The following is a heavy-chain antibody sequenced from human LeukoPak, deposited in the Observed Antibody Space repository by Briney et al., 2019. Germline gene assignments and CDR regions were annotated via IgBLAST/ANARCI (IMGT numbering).Heavy chain of an antibody. J-gene: IGHJ4*02. D-gene: IGHD6-19*01. CDR2: ISYDGSNK. V-gene: IGHV3-30-3*01. CDR3: ARDKASGIEGIAVAGAFDY. Sequence: PGRSLRLSCAASGFTFSSYAMHWVRQAPGKGLEWVAVISYDGSNKYYADSVKGRFTISRDNSKNTLYLQMNSLRAEDTAVYYCARDKASGIEGIAVAGAFDYWGQGTLVTVSS. CDR1: GFTFSSYA.